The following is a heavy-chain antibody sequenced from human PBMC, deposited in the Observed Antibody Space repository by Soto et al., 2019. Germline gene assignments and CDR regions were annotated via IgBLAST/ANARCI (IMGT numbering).Heavy chain of an antibody. D-gene: IGHD3-9*01. Sequence: ALVKVSCKASGYTFTIYDINRVLQATGQGLEWMGWMNPNSGNTGCAQKFQGRVTMTRNTSISTAYMELSSLRSEDTAVYYCARGRQYKYYDILTGYYNDWGQGTLVTVSS. CDR1: GYTFTIYD. V-gene: IGHV1-8*01. CDR3: ARGRQYKYYDILTGYYND. J-gene: IGHJ4*02. CDR2: MNPNSGNT.